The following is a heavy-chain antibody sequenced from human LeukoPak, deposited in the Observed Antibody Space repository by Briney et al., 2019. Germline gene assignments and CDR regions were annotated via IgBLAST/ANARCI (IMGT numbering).Heavy chain of an antibody. CDR2: INPNSGGT. V-gene: IGHV1-2*02. D-gene: IGHD1-26*01. CDR3: VLFALGSYPFDY. Sequence: GASVKVSCKASGYTFTGYYMHWVRQAPGQGLEWMGWINPNSGGTNYAQKFQGRDTMTRDTSISTAYMELSRLRSDDTAVYYCVLFALGSYPFDYWGQGTLVTVSS. CDR1: GYTFTGYY. J-gene: IGHJ4*02.